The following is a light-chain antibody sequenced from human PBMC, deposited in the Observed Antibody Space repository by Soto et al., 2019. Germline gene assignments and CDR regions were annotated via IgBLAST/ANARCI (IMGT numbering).Light chain of an antibody. Sequence: QSVLTQPASLSGSPGQSITISCTGTSSDVGGYNYVPWYQHHPGKAPKLMIYEVSNRPSGVSYRFSGSKPGNTASLTISGLQAEDEADYYCNSYTGSGIVFRTRTKVNVL. CDR1: SSDVGGYNY. V-gene: IGLV2-14*01. CDR2: EVS. CDR3: NSYTGSGIV. J-gene: IGLJ1*01.